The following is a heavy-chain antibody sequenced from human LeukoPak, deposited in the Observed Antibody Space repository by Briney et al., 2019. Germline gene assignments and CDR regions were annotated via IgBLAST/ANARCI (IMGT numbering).Heavy chain of an antibody. J-gene: IGHJ3*02. CDR1: GFTFSSYA. Sequence: PGGSLRLSCAASGFTFSSYAMSWVRQAPGKGLEWVSAISGSGGSTYYADSVKGRFTISRDNSKNTLYLQMNSLRAEDTAVYYCAKGGGKTYSSSWYGDAFDIWGQGTMVTVSS. CDR2: ISGSGGST. D-gene: IGHD6-13*01. V-gene: IGHV3-23*01. CDR3: AKGGGKTYSSSWYGDAFDI.